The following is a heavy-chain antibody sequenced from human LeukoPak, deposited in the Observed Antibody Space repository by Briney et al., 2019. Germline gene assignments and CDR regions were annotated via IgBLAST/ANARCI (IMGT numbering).Heavy chain of an antibody. CDR3: ATDKVRGVIEGTSDY. J-gene: IGHJ4*02. D-gene: IGHD3-10*01. Sequence: GASVKVSCKVSGYTLIELSMHWVRQAPGKGLEWMGGFDPEDGETIYAQKFQGRVTMTEDTSTDTAYMELSSLRSEDTAVYYCATDKVRGVIEGTSDYWGQGTLVTVSS. CDR1: GYTLIELS. CDR2: FDPEDGET. V-gene: IGHV1-24*01.